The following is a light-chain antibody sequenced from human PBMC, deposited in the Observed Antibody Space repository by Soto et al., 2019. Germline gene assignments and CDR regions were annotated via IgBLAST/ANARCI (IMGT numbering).Light chain of an antibody. Sequence: DIQMTQSPPSLSAPVGDRVTITCRASQSISTYLNWYQQKPGQAPKLLIFVASSLQSGVLSRFSGSGSGTDFTLTISSLQPEDFASYYCEQSYRDPRAFGQGTRLEIK. J-gene: IGKJ5*01. V-gene: IGKV1-39*01. CDR3: EQSYRDPRA. CDR1: QSISTY. CDR2: VAS.